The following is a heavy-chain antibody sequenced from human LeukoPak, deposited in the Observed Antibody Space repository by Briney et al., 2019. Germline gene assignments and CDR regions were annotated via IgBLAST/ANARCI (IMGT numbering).Heavy chain of an antibody. V-gene: IGHV4-39*07. CDR3: ARLYDRPDAFDI. CDR2: IYYSGST. D-gene: IGHD3-10*02. CDR1: GGSISSSSYY. Sequence: MPSETLSLTCTVSGGSISSSSYYWGWIRQPPGKGLEWIGSIYYSGSTYYNPSLKSRVTISVDRSKNQFSLKLSSVTAADTAVYYCARLYDRPDAFDIWGQGTMVTVSS. J-gene: IGHJ3*02.